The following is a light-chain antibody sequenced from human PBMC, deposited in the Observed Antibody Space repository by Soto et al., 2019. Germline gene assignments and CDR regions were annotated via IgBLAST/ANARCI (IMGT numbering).Light chain of an antibody. V-gene: IGKV3-20*01. J-gene: IGKJ1*01. CDR2: GTS. Sequence: EIVLTQSPGTLSLSPGARASLSCRVSQSVSSNHLAWYQQKRGQAPRLLIYGTSSRSTGIPTRFSGSGSVTDFTLTISRLEPEDFAVYYCQQYDTSPRTFGQGTKVQI. CDR3: QQYDTSPRT. CDR1: QSVSSNH.